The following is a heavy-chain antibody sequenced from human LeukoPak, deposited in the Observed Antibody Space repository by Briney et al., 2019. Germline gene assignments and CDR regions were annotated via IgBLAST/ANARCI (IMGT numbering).Heavy chain of an antibody. CDR1: GGSISPFY. D-gene: IGHD2-15*01. CDR2: IYYSGST. Sequence: SETLSLTCTVSGGSISPFYWSWIRQPPGKGLEWIAYIYYSGSTAYDPSLKSRVAISVDTSNNQVSLKLSSVTAADTAVYYCARHGYCSGGSCYWDYWGQGTLVTVSS. V-gene: IGHV4-59*08. CDR3: ARHGYCSGGSCYWDY. J-gene: IGHJ4*02.